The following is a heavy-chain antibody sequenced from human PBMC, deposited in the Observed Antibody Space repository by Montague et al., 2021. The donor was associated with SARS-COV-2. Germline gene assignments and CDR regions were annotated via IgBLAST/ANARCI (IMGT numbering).Heavy chain of an antibody. D-gene: IGHD3-10*01. J-gene: IGHJ4*02. V-gene: IGHV2-70*11. CDR2: IDWDGKT. CDR3: ARVVVDNYYAAGSDDKEDY. Sequence: EWLARIDWDGKTHYSPSLKTRLTISKDTSKNQVVLTMTNMGPVDTATFYCARVVVDNYYAAGSDDKEDYWGQGTLVTVSS.